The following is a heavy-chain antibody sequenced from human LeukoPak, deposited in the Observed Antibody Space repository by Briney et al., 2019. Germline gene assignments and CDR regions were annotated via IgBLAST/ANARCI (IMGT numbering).Heavy chain of an antibody. CDR2: IYYSGST. V-gene: IGHV4-39*07. CDR3: AREGYCSSTSCYPSGYYYYMDV. Sequence: SETLSLTCTVSGGSISSSSYYWGWIRQPPGKGLEWIGSIYYSGSTYYNPSLKSRVTISVDTSKNQFSLKLSSVTAADTAVYYCAREGYCSSTSCYPSGYYYYMDVWGKGTTVTVSS. D-gene: IGHD2-2*01. J-gene: IGHJ6*03. CDR1: GGSISSSSYY.